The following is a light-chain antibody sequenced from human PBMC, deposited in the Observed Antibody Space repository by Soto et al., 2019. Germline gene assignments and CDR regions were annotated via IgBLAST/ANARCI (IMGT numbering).Light chain of an antibody. V-gene: IGLV1-40*01. CDR3: QSYDSSLSGSYV. CDR2: GNS. Sequence: QSVLTQPPSVSGAPGQRVTISCTGSSXNIGAGYDVHWYQQLPGTDPKLLIYGNSNRPSGVPDRFSGSKSGTSASLAITGLQAEDEADYYCQSYDSSLSGSYVLGTGTKVTVL. J-gene: IGLJ1*01. CDR1: SXNIGAGYD.